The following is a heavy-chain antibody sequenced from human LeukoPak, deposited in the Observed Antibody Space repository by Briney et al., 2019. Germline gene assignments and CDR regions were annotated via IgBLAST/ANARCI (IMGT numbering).Heavy chain of an antibody. CDR2: IRYDGSNK. Sequence: PGGSLRLSCAASGFTFSSYGMHWVRQAPGKGLEWVAFIRYDGSNKYYADSVKGRFTISRDKSKNTLYLQMNSLRAEDTAVYYCAKEPSSSLSYAFDIWGQGTMVTVSS. J-gene: IGHJ3*02. D-gene: IGHD2-2*01. V-gene: IGHV3-30*02. CDR1: GFTFSSYG. CDR3: AKEPSSSLSYAFDI.